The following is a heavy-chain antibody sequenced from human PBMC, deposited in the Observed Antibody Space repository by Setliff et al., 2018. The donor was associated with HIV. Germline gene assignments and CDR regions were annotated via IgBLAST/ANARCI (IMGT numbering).Heavy chain of an antibody. J-gene: IGHJ3*02. CDR3: ARAMSSSWYIDGFDI. CDR2: IHYSGST. CDR1: GGSISSGSYY. D-gene: IGHD6-13*01. Sequence: SETLSLTCTVSGGSISSGSYYWSWIRQPPGKGLEWIGYIHYSGSTYYNPSLKSQVTISVDTSKNRLSLKLSSVTAADAAVYYCARAMSSSWYIDGFDIWGQGTVVTVSS. V-gene: IGHV4-31*01.